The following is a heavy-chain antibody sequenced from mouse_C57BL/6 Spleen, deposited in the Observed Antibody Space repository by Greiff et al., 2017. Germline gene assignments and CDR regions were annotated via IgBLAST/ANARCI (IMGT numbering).Heavy chain of an antibody. CDR3: TRGDVADY. V-gene: IGHV1-15*01. D-gene: IGHD3-3*01. Sequence: LVESGAELVRPGASVTLSCKASGYTFTDYEMHWVKQTPVHGLEWIGAIDPETGGTAYNQKFKGKAILTADKSSSTAYMELRSLTSEDSAVYYFTRGDVADYWGQGTTLTVSS. J-gene: IGHJ2*01. CDR2: IDPETGGT. CDR1: GYTFTDYE.